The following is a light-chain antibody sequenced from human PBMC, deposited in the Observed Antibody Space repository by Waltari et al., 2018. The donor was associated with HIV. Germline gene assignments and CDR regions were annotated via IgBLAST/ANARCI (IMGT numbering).Light chain of an antibody. J-gene: IGKJ1*01. V-gene: IGKV1-5*03. CDR2: RAS. CDR1: QSISSW. CDR3: QQYNSYSQT. Sequence: DIQMTQSPSTLSASVGDRVTITCRASQSISSWLAWYQQKPGKAPKVLIYRASSLESGVPSRFSGSGSWTEFTLTISSLQPDDFATYYCQQYNSYSQTFGQGTKVEIK.